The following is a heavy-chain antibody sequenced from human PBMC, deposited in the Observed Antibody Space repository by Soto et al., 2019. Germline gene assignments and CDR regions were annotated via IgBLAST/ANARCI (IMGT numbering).Heavy chain of an antibody. J-gene: IGHJ6*02. CDR3: ARVIGSKSDHYYYGMDV. CDR1: GGTFSSYA. D-gene: IGHD4-4*01. V-gene: IGHV1-69*12. CDR2: IIPIFGTA. Sequence: QVQLVQSGAEVKKPGSSVKVSCKASGGTFSSYAISWVRQAPGQGLEWMGGIIPIFGTANYAQKFQGRVTITADESTSTAYMELSSLSSEDTAVYYCARVIGSKSDHYYYGMDVWGQGTTVTVSS.